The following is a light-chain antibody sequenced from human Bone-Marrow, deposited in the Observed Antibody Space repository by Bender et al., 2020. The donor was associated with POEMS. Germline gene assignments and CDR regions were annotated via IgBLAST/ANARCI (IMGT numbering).Light chain of an antibody. J-gene: IGLJ3*02. CDR3: GTWDSSLSVWV. V-gene: IGLV1-50*01. Sequence: QSVLTQPPSVSGAPGQTISISCTGDSSNIGSGYDVHWYQHLPGTAPKFLISTNIDRPSGIPDRFSGSRSGTSATLGITGLQTGDEADYYCGTWDSSLSVWVFGGGTKLTVL. CDR1: SSNIGSGYD. CDR2: TNI.